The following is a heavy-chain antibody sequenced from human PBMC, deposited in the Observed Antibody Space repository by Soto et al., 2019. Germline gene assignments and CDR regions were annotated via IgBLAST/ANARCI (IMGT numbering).Heavy chain of an antibody. CDR2: IYYSGST. J-gene: IGHJ5*02. CDR1: GGSISSGGYY. Sequence: QVQLQESGPGLVKPSQTLSLTCTVSGGSISSGGYYWSWIRQHPGKGLEWIGYIYYSGSTSYNPYLKSRFTISVDTSKHQFSLKLSSVTAADTAVYYCARATPEGPTMIVVHWFDPWGQGTLVTVSS. CDR3: ARATPEGPTMIVVHWFDP. V-gene: IGHV4-31*03. D-gene: IGHD3-22*01.